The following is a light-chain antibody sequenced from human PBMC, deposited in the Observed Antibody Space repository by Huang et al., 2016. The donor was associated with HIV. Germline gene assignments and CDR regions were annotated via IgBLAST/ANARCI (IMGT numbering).Light chain of an antibody. Sequence: EIVMTQSPATLSVFPVGTATLSCRASQSVGSDLAWYQQRPGQAPRLLIYGESTRANGIPDRFRGSGSGTEFTLTISDLQSEDFAVYYCHQYNDWPITFGPGTKVDIK. CDR1: QSVGSD. V-gene: IGKV3-15*01. CDR3: HQYNDWPIT. CDR2: GES. J-gene: IGKJ3*01.